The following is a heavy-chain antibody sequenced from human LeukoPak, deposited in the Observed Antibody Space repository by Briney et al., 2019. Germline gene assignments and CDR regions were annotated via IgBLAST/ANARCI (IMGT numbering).Heavy chain of an antibody. D-gene: IGHD5-18*01. CDR2: LHPNSGGT. V-gene: IGHV1-2*02. CDR3: ARVGKVQLWTNFDY. Sequence: VASVKVSCKASGYTFTDYYMHWVRQAPGQGLEWMGWLHPNSGGTHYAQKFQGRVTMTRDTSISTAYMELSSLRSDDTAVYYCARVGKVQLWTNFDYWGQGTLVTVSS. J-gene: IGHJ4*02. CDR1: GYTFTDYY.